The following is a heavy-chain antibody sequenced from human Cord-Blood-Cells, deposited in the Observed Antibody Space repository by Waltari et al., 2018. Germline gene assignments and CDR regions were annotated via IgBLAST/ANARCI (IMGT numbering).Heavy chain of an antibody. CDR3: ARFSNCIDAFDI. J-gene: IGHJ3*02. V-gene: IGHV4-59*01. Sequence: QVQLQASGTGLVKPSETLSLTCTVSGGSISSYYWSWIRQPPGKGLEWIGYIYYSGSTNYNPPLKSRFTISVDTSKNQFSLKLSAVTAADTAVYYCARFSNCIDAFDIWGQGTMVTVSS. CDR1: GGSISSYY. CDR2: IYYSGST. D-gene: IGHD7-27*01.